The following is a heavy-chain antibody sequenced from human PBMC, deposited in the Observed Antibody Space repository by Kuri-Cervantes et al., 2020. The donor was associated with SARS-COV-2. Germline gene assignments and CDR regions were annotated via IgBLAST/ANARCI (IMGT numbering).Heavy chain of an antibody. CDR2: THHSGSS. J-gene: IGHJ4*02. CDR1: GASINNYY. D-gene: IGHD6-19*01. Sequence: SETLSLTCTVFGASINNYYWSWIRQPPGKGLEWIAYTHHSGSSNYNSSLKSRVTMSVDTSKSQLSLKLNSVTAADTAVYYCARVGAVRTDYYFDQWGQGTLVTVSS. CDR3: ARVGAVRTDYYFDQ. V-gene: IGHV4-59*01.